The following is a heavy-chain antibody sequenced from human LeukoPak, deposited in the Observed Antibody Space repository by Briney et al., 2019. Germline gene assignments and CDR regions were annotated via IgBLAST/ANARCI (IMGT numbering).Heavy chain of an antibody. V-gene: IGHV3-74*01. CDR3: AREDSNYVPYYYHYYGMDV. Sequence: PGGSLRLSCAASGLTFSSHWMHWVRQAPGKGLVWVSRITNDGSSTTYADSVKGRFTISRDNAKKSLYLQMNSLRAEDTAVYYCAREDSNYVPYYYHYYGMDVWGQGTTVTVSS. D-gene: IGHD4-11*01. CDR1: GLTFSSHW. J-gene: IGHJ6*02. CDR2: ITNDGSST.